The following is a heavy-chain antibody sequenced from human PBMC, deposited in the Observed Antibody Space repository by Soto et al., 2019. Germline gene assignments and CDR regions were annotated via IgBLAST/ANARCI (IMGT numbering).Heavy chain of an antibody. CDR1: GFTFSSYW. CDR3: ARASAMELYYYYGMDV. V-gene: IGHV3-74*01. J-gene: IGHJ6*02. D-gene: IGHD5-18*01. CDR2: INSDGSST. Sequence: GGSLRLSCAASGFTFSSYWMHWVRQAPGKGLVWVSRINSDGSSTSYADSVKGRFTISRDNAKNTLYLQMNSLRAEDTAVYYCARASAMELYYYYGMDVWGQGTTVTVSS.